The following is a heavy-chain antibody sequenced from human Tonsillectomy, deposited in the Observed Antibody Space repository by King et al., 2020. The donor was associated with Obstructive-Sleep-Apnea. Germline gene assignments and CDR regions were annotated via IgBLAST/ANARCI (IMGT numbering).Heavy chain of an antibody. CDR1: GFTFSSYA. V-gene: IGHV3-23*04. D-gene: IGHD6-19*01. CDR2: ISCSGGST. Sequence: VQLVESGGGLVQPGGSLRLSCAASGFTFSSYAMSWVRQAPGKGLEWVPAISCSGGSTYYAKTGKGRVTISRDNSKNTLDLQMNSPRAEDTAVYYCAKVRSSGWYYFDYWGQGTLVTVSS. CDR3: AKVRSSGWYYFDY. J-gene: IGHJ4*02.